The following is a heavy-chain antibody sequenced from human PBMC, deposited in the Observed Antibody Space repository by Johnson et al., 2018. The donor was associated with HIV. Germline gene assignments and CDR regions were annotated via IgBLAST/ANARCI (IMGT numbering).Heavy chain of an antibody. J-gene: IGHJ3*02. CDR3: ARAGARAFDI. CDR1: GFSFIDYA. CDR2: IKQDGSEK. V-gene: IGHV3-7*01. Sequence: VQLVESGGGLVRPGGSLRLSCVASGFSFIDYAMIWVRQAPGKGLEWVANIKQDGSEKYYVDSVKGRFTISRDNSKNTLYLQMNSLRAEDTAVYYCARAGARAFDIWGQGTMVTVSS. D-gene: IGHD1-26*01.